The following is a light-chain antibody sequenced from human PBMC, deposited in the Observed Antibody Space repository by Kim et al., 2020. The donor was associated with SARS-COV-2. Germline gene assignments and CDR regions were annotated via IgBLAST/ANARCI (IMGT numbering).Light chain of an antibody. Sequence: SPGERATRSCRASLTVSSNYLAWYQQKAGQAPRLLIYGASSRAPGIPDRFSGSGSGTDFTLTITRLEPEDFAVYYCQQYGSSPLAFGPGTKVDIK. CDR1: LTVSSNY. CDR3: QQYGSSPLA. CDR2: GAS. J-gene: IGKJ3*01. V-gene: IGKV3-20*01.